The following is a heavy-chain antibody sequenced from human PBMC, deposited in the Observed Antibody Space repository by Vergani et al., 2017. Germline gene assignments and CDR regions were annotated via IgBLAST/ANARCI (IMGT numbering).Heavy chain of an antibody. Sequence: QVQLVQSGAEVKKPGASVKVSCKASGYTFTGYYMHWVRQAPGQGLEWMGWINPNSGGTNYAQKFQGRVTMTRDTSISTAYMELSRLRSDDTAVYYGARGSVVAATGPRWFDPWGQGTLVTVSS. CDR2: INPNSGGT. CDR3: ARGSVVAATGPRWFDP. J-gene: IGHJ5*02. V-gene: IGHV1-2*02. CDR1: GYTFTGYY. D-gene: IGHD2-15*01.